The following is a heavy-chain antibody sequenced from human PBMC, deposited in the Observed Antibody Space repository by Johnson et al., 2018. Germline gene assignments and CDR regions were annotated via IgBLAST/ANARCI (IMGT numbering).Heavy chain of an antibody. J-gene: IGHJ3*02. D-gene: IGHD2-2*01. CDR3: ARRYCDITSCWAFDI. V-gene: IGHV5-51*03. CDR1: EYRSASYW. CDR2: IYPGDSDT. Sequence: EVQLVESGAEVKKPGESLEISCKGSEYRSASYWIGWVRQKPGKGLEWMGIIYPGDSDTRYSPSFQGQVTISADKSISTAYLQWSSLKASDTAMYYCARRYCDITSCWAFDIWGQGTMVTVS.